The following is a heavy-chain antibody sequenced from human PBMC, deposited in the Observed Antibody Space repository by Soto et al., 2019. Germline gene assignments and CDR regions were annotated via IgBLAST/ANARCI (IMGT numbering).Heavy chain of an antibody. J-gene: IGHJ4*02. CDR2: IHHRWST. D-gene: IGHD5-12*01. V-gene: IGHV4-30-2*01. CDR1: WCPIKRGGFF. Sequence: QVPPPGVGSGPVKASQTPSPTLGGPWCPIKRGGFFWSWVREATGKGLGWIGDIHHRWSTYHNPAPKRRGTISVDRSKNQFSLKLSSVTAADTAVYYCAAGGGLPRYYWGQGTLVTVSS. CDR3: AAGGGLPRYY.